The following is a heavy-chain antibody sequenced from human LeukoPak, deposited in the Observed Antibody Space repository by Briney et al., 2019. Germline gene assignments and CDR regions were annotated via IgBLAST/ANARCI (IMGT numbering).Heavy chain of an antibody. CDR1: GGSISNYY. D-gene: IGHD6-19*01. V-gene: IGHV4-59*08. CDR3: ARYSSGWPNCFDY. Sequence: NPSETLSLTCTVSGGSISNYYWSWIRQPPGKGLEWIGYIYYSGSTNYNPSLKSRVTISIDTSKNQFSLKLNSVTAADTAVYYCARYSSGWPNCFDYWGQETLVTVSS. J-gene: IGHJ4*02. CDR2: IYYSGST.